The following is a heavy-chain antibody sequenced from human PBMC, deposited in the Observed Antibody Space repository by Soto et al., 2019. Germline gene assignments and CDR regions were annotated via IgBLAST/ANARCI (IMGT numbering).Heavy chain of an antibody. J-gene: IGHJ4*02. D-gene: IGHD3-22*01. CDR3: ARISYYDSSPSLAY. Sequence: QVQLQESGPGLVKPSETLSLTCTVSGGSISSYYWSWIRQPPGKRLEWIGSISYTGSTNYNPSLKSRVTISVDTSKNQFSLKLNSVTAADTAVYYCARISYYDSSPSLAYWGQGTLVTVSS. V-gene: IGHV4-59*01. CDR2: ISYTGST. CDR1: GGSISSYY.